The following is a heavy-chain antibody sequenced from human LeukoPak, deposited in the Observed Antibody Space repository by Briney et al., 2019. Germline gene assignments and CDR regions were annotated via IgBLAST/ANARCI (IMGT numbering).Heavy chain of an antibody. CDR1: GASISSYY. Sequence: SETLSLTCTVSGASISSYYWSWIRQPPGKGLEWIGYIYYSGSTNYNPSLKSRVTISVDTSKNQFSLKLSSVTAADTAVYYCARDPSTGPLNAFDIWGQGTMVTVSS. CDR3: ARDPSTGPLNAFDI. J-gene: IGHJ3*02. V-gene: IGHV4-59*01. D-gene: IGHD3-10*01. CDR2: IYYSGST.